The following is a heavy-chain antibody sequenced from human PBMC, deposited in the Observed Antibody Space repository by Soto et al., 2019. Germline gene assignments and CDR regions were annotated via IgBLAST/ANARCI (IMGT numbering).Heavy chain of an antibody. J-gene: IGHJ6*02. CDR1: GGSISSDNYY. CDR3: VRESRGGVEVGMDV. CDR2: IYYSGST. D-gene: IGHD3-3*01. Sequence: QVQLQASGPGLVKPSQTLSLTCTVSGGSISSDNYYWSWIRQRPGKGLEWLGYIYYSGSTYYNPSLESRVTISVDTSKNQFSLKLTSVTAADTAVYYCVRESRGGVEVGMDVWGQGTTVTVSS. V-gene: IGHV4-31*03.